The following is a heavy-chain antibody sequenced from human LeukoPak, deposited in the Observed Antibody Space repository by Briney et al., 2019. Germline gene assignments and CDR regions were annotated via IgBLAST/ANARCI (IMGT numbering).Heavy chain of an antibody. J-gene: IGHJ4*02. D-gene: IGHD3-22*01. CDR3: ASHYYYDSSGLFDH. Sequence: PSETLSLTCTVSGGSINSSSYYWAWIRQPPGKGLEWIGSIYYSGSTYYNSSLKSRVTISVDTSKNQFSLELSSVTAADTAVYYCASHYYYDSSGLFDHWGQGTLVTVSS. CDR1: GGSINSSSYY. CDR2: IYYSGST. V-gene: IGHV4-39*01.